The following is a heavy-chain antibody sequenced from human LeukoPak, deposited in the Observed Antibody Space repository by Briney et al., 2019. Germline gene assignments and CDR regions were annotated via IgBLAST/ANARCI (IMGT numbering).Heavy chain of an antibody. Sequence: PGRSLRLSCAASGFTFSSYGMHWVRQAPGKGLEWVAVISYDGSNKYYADSVKGRFTISRDNSKNTLYLRMNSLRAEDTAVYYCAKESGSGWYFDYWGQGTLVTVSS. J-gene: IGHJ4*01. V-gene: IGHV3-30*18. CDR2: ISYDGSNK. D-gene: IGHD6-19*01. CDR3: AKESGSGWYFDY. CDR1: GFTFSSYG.